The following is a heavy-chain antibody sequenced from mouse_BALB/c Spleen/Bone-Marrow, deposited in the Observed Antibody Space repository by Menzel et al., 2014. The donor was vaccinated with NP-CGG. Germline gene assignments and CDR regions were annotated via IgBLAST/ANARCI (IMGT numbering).Heavy chain of an antibody. J-gene: IGHJ4*01. CDR1: GYAFSSSW. D-gene: IGHD2-3*01. V-gene: IGHV1-82*01. CDR2: IYPGDGDI. Sequence: QVHVKQSGPELVKPGASVKISCKASGYAFSSSWVNWVKQRPGQGLEWIGRIYPGDGDIYYNGKFKGKATLTADKSSSPAYMQLSSLTSVDSAVYFCARSDGYRVMDYWGQGTSVTVSS. CDR3: ARSDGYRVMDY.